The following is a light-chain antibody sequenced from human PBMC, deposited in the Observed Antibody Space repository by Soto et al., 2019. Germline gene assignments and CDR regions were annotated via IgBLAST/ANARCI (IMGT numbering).Light chain of an antibody. CDR2: AAS. Sequence: DIQMTQSPSSLSASVGDRVTITCRASQSISSYLNWYQQKPGKAPKLLIYAASSSQSGVPSRFSGSGSGTDFTLTISSLQPEDFATYYCQQSYSTAMYTFGQGTKLEIK. V-gene: IGKV1-39*01. J-gene: IGKJ2*01. CDR1: QSISSY. CDR3: QQSYSTAMYT.